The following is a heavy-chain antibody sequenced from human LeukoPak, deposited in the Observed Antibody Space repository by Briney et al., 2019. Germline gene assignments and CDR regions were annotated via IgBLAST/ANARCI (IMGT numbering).Heavy chain of an antibody. J-gene: IGHJ5*02. CDR3: AKEGYSNGPDP. CDR1: GYTLTDHY. V-gene: IGHV1-2*02. CDR2: INPTNCAA. D-gene: IGHD5-12*01. Sequence: ASVKVSCKASGYTLTDHYMHWLRQTPGHGLEWMGWINPTNCAAIYGQTFQGRVTMTRDTSISTVYMELRNLRSDDTGVYYCAKEGYSNGPDPWGPGSLVTVSS.